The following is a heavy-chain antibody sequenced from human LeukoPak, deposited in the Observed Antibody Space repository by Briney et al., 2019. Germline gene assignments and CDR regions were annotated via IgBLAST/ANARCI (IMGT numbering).Heavy chain of an antibody. CDR2: IYYSGST. D-gene: IGHD3-3*01. J-gene: IGHJ3*02. CDR1: GDSTSSYY. Sequence: SETLSLTCTVSGDSTSSYYWSWIRQPPGKGLEWIGYIYYSGSTNYNPSLKSRVTISVDTSKNQFSLKLSSVTAADTAVYYCARAIREDAFDIWGQGTMVTVSS. V-gene: IGHV4-59*01. CDR3: ARAIREDAFDI.